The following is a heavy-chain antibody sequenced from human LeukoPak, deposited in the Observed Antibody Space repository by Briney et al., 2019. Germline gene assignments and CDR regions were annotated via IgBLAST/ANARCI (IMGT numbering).Heavy chain of an antibody. V-gene: IGHV3-21*01. D-gene: IGHD3-16*02. J-gene: IGHJ3*02. CDR3: ARDYRDSNSKGAFDI. Sequence: GGSLRLSCAASGFTFSSYSMNWVRQAPGKGLEWVSCISSSSSYIHYADSVKGRFTISRDNAKNSLYLQMNSLRAEDTAVYYCARDYRDSNSKGAFDIWGQGTMVTVSS. CDR1: GFTFSSYS. CDR2: ISSSSSYI.